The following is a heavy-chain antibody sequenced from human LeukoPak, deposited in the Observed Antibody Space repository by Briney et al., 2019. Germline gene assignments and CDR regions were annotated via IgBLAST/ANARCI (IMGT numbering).Heavy chain of an antibody. D-gene: IGHD6-13*01. V-gene: IGHV5-51*01. CDR1: GYSFTSYW. J-gene: IGHJ6*02. CDR3: ARHAAAGNYGMDV. Sequence: GESLQISCQGSGYSFTSYWIGWVRQLPGKGLEWMGIIYPGDSDTRYSPSFQGQVTISADKSISTAYLQWSSLKASDTAMYYCARHAAAGNYGMDVWGQGTTVTVSS. CDR2: IYPGDSDT.